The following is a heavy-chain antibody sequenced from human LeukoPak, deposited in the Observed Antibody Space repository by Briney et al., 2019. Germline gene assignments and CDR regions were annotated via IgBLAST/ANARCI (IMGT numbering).Heavy chain of an antibody. J-gene: IGHJ5*02. D-gene: IGHD6-19*01. CDR1: GGSISSYY. CDR3: ARFYLEQWLVRGWFDP. CDR2: TDYSGSS. Sequence: SETLSLTCTVSGGSISSYYWSWIRQPPGKGLEWIGYTDYSGSSNYNPSLRNRVTISLDMSKNQFSLRLSSVTAADTAVYYCARFYLEQWLVRGWFDPWGQGTLVTVSS. V-gene: IGHV4-59*01.